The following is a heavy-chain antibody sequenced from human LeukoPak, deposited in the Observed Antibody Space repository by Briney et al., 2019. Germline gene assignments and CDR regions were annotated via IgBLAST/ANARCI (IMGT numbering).Heavy chain of an antibody. Sequence: PSETLSLTCTVSGGSTSSGSYYWSWIRQPAGKGLEWIGRIYTSGSTNYNPSLKSRVTISVDTSKNQFSLKLSSVTAADTAVYYCARDVPSVALRYFGDAFDIWGQGTMVTVSS. CDR2: IYTSGST. J-gene: IGHJ3*02. CDR3: ARDVPSVALRYFGDAFDI. V-gene: IGHV4-61*02. D-gene: IGHD3-9*01. CDR1: GGSTSSGSYY.